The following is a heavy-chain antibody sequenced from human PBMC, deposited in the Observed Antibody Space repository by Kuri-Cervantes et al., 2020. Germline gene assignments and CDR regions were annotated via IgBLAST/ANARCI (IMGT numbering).Heavy chain of an antibody. Sequence: GGSLRLSCAASGFTFSSYGIHWVRQAPGKGLEWVAVISYDGSNKYYADSVKGRFTISRDNSKHTLYLQMNSLRAEDTAVYYCARDEGGISLAIGMDVWGQGTTVTVSS. CDR1: GFTFSSYG. CDR2: ISYDGSNK. D-gene: IGHD2-2*02. J-gene: IGHJ6*02. V-gene: IGHV3-30*03. CDR3: ARDEGGISLAIGMDV.